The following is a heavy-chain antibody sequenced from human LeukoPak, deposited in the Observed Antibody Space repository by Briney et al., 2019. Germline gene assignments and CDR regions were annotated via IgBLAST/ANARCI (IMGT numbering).Heavy chain of an antibody. CDR1: GYSISSGYY. Sequence: SETLSLTCTVSGYSISSGYYWGWIRQPPGKGLEWIGSIYHSGSTYYNPPLKSRVTISVDTSKNQFSLKLSSVTAADTAVYYCARDEYYDYVWGSYQSHAFDIWGQGTMVTVSS. D-gene: IGHD3-16*02. CDR2: IYHSGST. V-gene: IGHV4-38-2*02. CDR3: ARDEYYDYVWGSYQSHAFDI. J-gene: IGHJ3*02.